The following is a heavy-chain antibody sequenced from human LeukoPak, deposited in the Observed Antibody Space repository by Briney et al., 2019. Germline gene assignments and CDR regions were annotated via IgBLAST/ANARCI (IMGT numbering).Heavy chain of an antibody. D-gene: IGHD3-10*01. CDR2: IYYSGST. Sequence: SETLSLTCTVSGGSISSSSYYWGWIRQPPGKGLEWIGSIYYSGSTYYNPSLKSRVTISVDTSKNQFSLKLSSVTAADTAVYYCASREPRRGGYYGSGSYSYWGQGTLVTVSS. CDR1: GGSISSSSYY. CDR3: ASREPRRGGYYGSGSYSY. J-gene: IGHJ4*02. V-gene: IGHV4-39*01.